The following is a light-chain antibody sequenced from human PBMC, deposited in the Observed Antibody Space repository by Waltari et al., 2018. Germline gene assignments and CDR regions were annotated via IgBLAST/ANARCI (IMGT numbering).Light chain of an antibody. CDR3: QQYTTYPWT. Sequence: DIQMTQYPSPLSASVGDRVPITCRATQSIGGWLAWYQQKPGKAPNLLIYKASSLESGVPSRFSGSGSGTQFTLTISILQPDDFATYYCQQYTTYPWTFGQGTRVEIK. CDR1: QSIGGW. V-gene: IGKV1-5*03. J-gene: IGKJ1*01. CDR2: KAS.